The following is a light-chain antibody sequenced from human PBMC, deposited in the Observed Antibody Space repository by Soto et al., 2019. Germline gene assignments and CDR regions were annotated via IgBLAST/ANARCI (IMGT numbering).Light chain of an antibody. V-gene: IGKV1-39*01. CDR2: TTS. CDR1: QGISTD. Sequence: DVQMTQSPSSLSASVGDRVTITCRASQGISTDLNWYQQKPGKAPKLLIYTTSSLQSGVPSRFSGSGSGTHFTLTISSLQPEDSATYYCQQGYNTLWTFGQGTKVDIK. J-gene: IGKJ1*01. CDR3: QQGYNTLWT.